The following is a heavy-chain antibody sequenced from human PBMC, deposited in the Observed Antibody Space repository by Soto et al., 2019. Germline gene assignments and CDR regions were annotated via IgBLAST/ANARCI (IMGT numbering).Heavy chain of an antibody. V-gene: IGHV3-33*01. D-gene: IGHD4-4*01. CDR2: IWYDGSNK. CDR3: ARAGETTVTVFDD. J-gene: IGHJ4*02. Sequence: LXLSCAASEFTFISYGMHWFGQAPGKGLEWVAVIWYDGSNKYYADSVKGRFTISRDNSKNTLYLQMNSLRAEDTAVYYCARAGETTVTVFDDWGQGTLVTVSS. CDR1: EFTFISYG.